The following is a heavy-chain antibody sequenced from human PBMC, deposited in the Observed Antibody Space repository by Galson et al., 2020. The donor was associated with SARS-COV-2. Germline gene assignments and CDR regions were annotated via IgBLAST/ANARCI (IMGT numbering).Heavy chain of an antibody. CDR3: ARWGELRRAFDY. CDR2: IYTSGST. D-gene: IGHD1-7*01. V-gene: IGHV4-4*07. J-gene: IGHJ4*02. CDR1: GGSISSFY. Sequence: SETLSLTCTVSGGSISSFYWSWIRQPAGKGLEWIGRIYTSGSTNYNPSLKSRVTMSVDTSKNQFSLKLSSVTAADTAVYYCARWGELRRAFDYWGQGTLVTVSS.